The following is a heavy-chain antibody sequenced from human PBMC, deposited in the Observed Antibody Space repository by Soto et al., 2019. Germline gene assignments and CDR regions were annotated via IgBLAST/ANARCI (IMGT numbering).Heavy chain of an antibody. Sequence: QLQLQESGPGLVKPSETLSLTCTGSGCSITNNGYYWRWIRQPPGKGLEWSGSIYDSGSTYYNPSVKTRVTIAIDTCLNQFGLKLRSAPAADTAVYDGSRQRGYSYGYSDWWGEGTPVTVSS. D-gene: IGHD5-18*01. CDR2: IYDSGST. CDR1: GCSITNNGYY. J-gene: IGHJ4*02. V-gene: IGHV4-39*01. CDR3: SRQRGYSYGYSDW.